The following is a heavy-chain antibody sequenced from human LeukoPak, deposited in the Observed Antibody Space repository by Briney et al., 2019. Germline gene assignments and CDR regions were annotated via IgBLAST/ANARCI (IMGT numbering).Heavy chain of an antibody. CDR1: GYTFISYG. CDR2: ISADSSNT. D-gene: IGHD1-1*01. CDR3: ARDQAEERHNYYGMDV. V-gene: IGHV1-18*01. J-gene: IGHJ6*02. Sequence: ASVKVSCKASGYTFISYGVSWVRQAPGQGLEWMGWISADSSNTKYAQNLQGRVTMTTDTSTSTAYMELRNLRSDDTAVYFCARDQAEERHNYYGMDVWGQGITVTVSS.